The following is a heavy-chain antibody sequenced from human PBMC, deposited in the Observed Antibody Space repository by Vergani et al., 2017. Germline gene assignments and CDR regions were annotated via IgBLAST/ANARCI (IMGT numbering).Heavy chain of an antibody. CDR2: ISYDGSNK. D-gene: IGHD6-13*01. CDR1: GFTFSSYG. Sequence: QVQLVESGGGVVQPGRSLRLSCAASGFTFSSYGMHWVRQAPGKGLEWVAVISYDGSNKYYADSVKGRFTISRDNSKNTLYLQMNSLRAEETAVYYCAKGDSSSWYWGWFDPWGQGTLVTVSS. J-gene: IGHJ5*02. V-gene: IGHV3-30*18. CDR3: AKGDSSSWYWGWFDP.